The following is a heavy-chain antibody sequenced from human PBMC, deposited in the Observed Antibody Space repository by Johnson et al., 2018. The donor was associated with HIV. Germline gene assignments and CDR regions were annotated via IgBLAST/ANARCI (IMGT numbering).Heavy chain of an antibody. V-gene: IGHV3-33*06. Sequence: QVQLVESGGGVVQPGRSLGLSCAASGFSFSSYAMHWVRQAPGKGLEWVAVIWYDGSNKYYADSVKGRFTISRDNSKNTLYLQMNSLRAEDTAVYYCAKDPGITRIAHAFDIWGQGTMVTVSS. J-gene: IGHJ3*02. D-gene: IGHD3-22*01. CDR3: AKDPGITRIAHAFDI. CDR1: GFSFSSYA. CDR2: IWYDGSNK.